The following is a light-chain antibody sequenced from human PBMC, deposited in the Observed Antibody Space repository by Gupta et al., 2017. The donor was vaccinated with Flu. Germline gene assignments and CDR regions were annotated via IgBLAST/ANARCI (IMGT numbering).Light chain of an antibody. CDR1: QSLVYSDGNTY. V-gene: IGKV2-30*01. CDR2: KVS. CDR3: MQGTHWPPRT. Sequence: DVVMTQSPLSLPVTLGQPASISCRSSQSLVYSDGNTYLNWFQQRPGQSPRRLIYKVSNRDSGVPDRFSGRGSGTDFTLKISRVEAEDVGVYYCMQGTHWPPRTFGQGTKVEIK. J-gene: IGKJ1*01.